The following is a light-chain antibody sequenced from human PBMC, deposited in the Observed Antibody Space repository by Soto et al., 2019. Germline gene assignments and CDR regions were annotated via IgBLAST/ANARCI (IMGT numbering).Light chain of an antibody. CDR1: QSVSSY. CDR2: DAS. Sequence: EIVLTQSPATLSLSPGERATLSCRASQSVSSYLAWYHQKPGQAPRLLIYDASNRATGIPARFSGSGSGTDFTLTISSLEPEDFAVYYCQQRSNWVTFGGGTKLEIK. J-gene: IGKJ4*01. CDR3: QQRSNWVT. V-gene: IGKV3-11*01.